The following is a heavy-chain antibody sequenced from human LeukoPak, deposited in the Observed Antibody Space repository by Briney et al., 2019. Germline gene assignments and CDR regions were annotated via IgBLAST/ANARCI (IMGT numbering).Heavy chain of an antibody. CDR3: ARDLKYSSAPDVDKTFDP. V-gene: IGHV1-69*05. D-gene: IGHD6-25*01. CDR2: IIPIFDAT. J-gene: IGHJ5*02. CDR1: GGTFSSYA. Sequence: ASVKVSCKASGGTFSSYAFSWVRQAPGPGLEWMGGIIPIFDATNYAQKFQGRVTITTDESTSTAYMELSSLRSKDTAVYYCARDLKYSSAPDVDKTFDPWGQGTLVTVSS.